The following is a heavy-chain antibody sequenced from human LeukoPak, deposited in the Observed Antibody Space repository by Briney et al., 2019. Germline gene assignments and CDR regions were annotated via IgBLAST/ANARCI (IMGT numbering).Heavy chain of an antibody. V-gene: IGHV3-7*01. J-gene: IGHJ4*02. D-gene: IGHD3-3*01. Sequence: GGSLRLSCAASGFTFSSYWMSWVRQAPGKGPEWVAHIKQDASQEDHVDSVKGRFTISRDNAKNSLYLQMNSLRAEDTVVYYCARGVVYPTWSGPHWSDYWGQGTLVTVSS. CDR1: GFTFSSYW. CDR2: IKQDASQE. CDR3: ARGVVYPTWSGPHWSDY.